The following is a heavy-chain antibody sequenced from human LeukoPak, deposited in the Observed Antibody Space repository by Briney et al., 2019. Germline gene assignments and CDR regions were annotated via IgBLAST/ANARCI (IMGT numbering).Heavy chain of an antibody. CDR3: ARAGYSYVSFKGYYYYYMDV. Sequence: ASVKGSCTASWYTFTSYYIHWVPQAPRKRLEWMGIINPSGGSTSYAQKFQGRVTMTRDTSTSTVYMELSSLRSEDTAVYYCARAGYSYVSFKGYYYYYMDVWGKGTTVTISS. CDR2: INPSGGST. V-gene: IGHV1-46*01. D-gene: IGHD5-18*01. CDR1: WYTFTSYY. J-gene: IGHJ6*03.